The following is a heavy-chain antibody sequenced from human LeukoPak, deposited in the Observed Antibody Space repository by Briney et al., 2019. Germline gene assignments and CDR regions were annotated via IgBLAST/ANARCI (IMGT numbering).Heavy chain of an antibody. V-gene: IGHV4-30-4*01. CDR3: ASSLGYCSSTSCSHYYFDY. CDR2: IYYSGST. D-gene: IGHD2-2*01. J-gene: IGHJ4*02. CDR1: GGSISSGDYY. Sequence: PSQTLSLTCTVSGGSISSGDYYWSWIRQPPGKGLEWIGYIYYSGSTYYNPSLKSRITISVDTSKNQFSLKLSSVTAADTAVYYCASSLGYCSSTSCSHYYFDYWGQGTLVTVSS.